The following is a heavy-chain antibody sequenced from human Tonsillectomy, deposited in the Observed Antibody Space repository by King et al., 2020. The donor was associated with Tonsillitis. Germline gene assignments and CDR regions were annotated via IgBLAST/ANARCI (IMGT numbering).Heavy chain of an antibody. CDR2: IYYSGST. V-gene: IGHV4-39*07. Sequence: QLQESGPGLVKPSETLSLTCTVSGGSISSSSYYWGWIRQPPGKGLEWIGSIYYSGSTYYNPSLKSRVTISVDTSKNQFSLKLSSVTAADTAVYYCACPSSYYYGSGSYYTDAFDIWGQGTMVTVSS. J-gene: IGHJ3*02. D-gene: IGHD3-10*01. CDR3: ACPSSYYYGSGSYYTDAFDI. CDR1: GGSISSSSYY.